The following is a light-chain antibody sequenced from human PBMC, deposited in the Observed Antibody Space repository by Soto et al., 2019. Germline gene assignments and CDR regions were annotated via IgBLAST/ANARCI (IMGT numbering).Light chain of an antibody. Sequence: EIVLTQSPATLSLSPGERATLSCRAGQSVSSHLLWYQQKPGQAPTALIYDASVRATGIPARFSASGSGTDFTLTISSLEPEDFAVYYCQQRTTSPWTFGQGTRVEIK. J-gene: IGKJ1*01. CDR2: DAS. V-gene: IGKV3-11*01. CDR1: QSVSSH. CDR3: QQRTTSPWT.